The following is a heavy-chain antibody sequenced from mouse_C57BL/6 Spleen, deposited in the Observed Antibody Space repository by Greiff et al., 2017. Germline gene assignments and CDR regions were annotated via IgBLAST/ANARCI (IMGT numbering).Heavy chain of an antibody. J-gene: IGHJ1*03. CDR3: ARSYTFDV. V-gene: IGHV1-54*01. Sequence: QVQLQQSGAELVRPGTSVKVSCKASGYAFTNYLIEWVKQRPGQGLEWIGVINPGSGGTNYNEKFKGKATLTADKSSSTAYMQLSILTSEDSAVYVCARSYTFDVWGTGTTVTVSS. CDR1: GYAFTNYL. D-gene: IGHD2-12*01. CDR2: INPGSGGT.